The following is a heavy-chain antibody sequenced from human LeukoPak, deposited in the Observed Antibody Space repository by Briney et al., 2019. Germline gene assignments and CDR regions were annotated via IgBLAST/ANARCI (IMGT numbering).Heavy chain of an antibody. D-gene: IGHD4-17*01. CDR1: GYTFTGYY. Sequence: ASVKVSCKASGYTFTGYYMHWVRQAPGQGLEWMGWINPNSGGTNYAQKFQGGVTMTRDTSISTAYMELSRLRSDDTAVYYCARGDTTVTIDSGLGYWGQGTLVTVSS. J-gene: IGHJ4*02. V-gene: IGHV1-2*02. CDR2: INPNSGGT. CDR3: ARGDTTVTIDSGLGY.